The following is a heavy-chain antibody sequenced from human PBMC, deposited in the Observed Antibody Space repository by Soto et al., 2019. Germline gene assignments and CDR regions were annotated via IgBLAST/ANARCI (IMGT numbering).Heavy chain of an antibody. J-gene: IGHJ6*02. Sequence: QVQLVQSGAEVKKPGASVKVSCKASGYTFTSYGISWVRQAPGPGLEWMGRISAYNGNTNYAQKLQGTVTMTTDTSTSTAYMELRSLRYDDTDVYYCASDHHGQQLVYGYVMDVWGQGTTVTVSS. CDR1: GYTFTSYG. V-gene: IGHV1-18*04. CDR3: ASDHHGQQLVYGYVMDV. CDR2: ISAYNGNT. D-gene: IGHD6-13*01.